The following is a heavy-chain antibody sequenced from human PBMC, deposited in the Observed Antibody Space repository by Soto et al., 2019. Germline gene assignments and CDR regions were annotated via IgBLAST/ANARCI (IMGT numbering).Heavy chain of an antibody. CDR2: ITGSGSST. CDR1: GFTFSNFA. Sequence: EVQLLESGGGLVQPGGSLRLSCATSGFTFSNFAMSWVRQAPGKGLEWVSAITGSGSSTYYADSVKGRFTISRENSKNTLSLQMTSLRAEDSALYYSAREEEATPLVSGMDVWGQGTTVTVSS. J-gene: IGHJ6*02. V-gene: IGHV3-23*01. CDR3: AREEEATPLVSGMDV. D-gene: IGHD3-9*01.